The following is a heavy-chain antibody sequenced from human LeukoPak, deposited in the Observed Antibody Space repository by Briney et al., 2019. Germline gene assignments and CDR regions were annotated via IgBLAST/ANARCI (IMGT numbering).Heavy chain of an antibody. CDR3: ARRQYYDSSRYWYFFDY. J-gene: IGHJ4*02. D-gene: IGHD3-22*01. V-gene: IGHV4-59*08. CDR1: GGSISSYY. Sequence: SETLFLTCTVSGGSISSYYWNWIRQPPGKGLEWIGYIYNSGSTNYNPSLKSRVTISVDTSKNQFSLKLSSVTAADTAVYYCARRQYYDSSRYWYFFDYWGQGTLVTVSS. CDR2: IYNSGST.